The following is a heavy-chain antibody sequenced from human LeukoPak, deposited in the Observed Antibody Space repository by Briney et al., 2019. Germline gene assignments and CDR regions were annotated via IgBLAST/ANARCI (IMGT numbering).Heavy chain of an antibody. J-gene: IGHJ5*02. CDR3: ARVQSGDYPVNWFDP. V-gene: IGHV4-59*01. Sequence: SETLSLTCTVSGVSISSYYWSWLRQPPGKGLEWVGYIYYSGSTNYNPSLKSRVTISVDTSKNQFSLKLSSVTAADTAVYYCARVQSGDYPVNWFDPWGQGTLVTVSS. CDR1: GVSISSYY. CDR2: IYYSGST. D-gene: IGHD4-17*01.